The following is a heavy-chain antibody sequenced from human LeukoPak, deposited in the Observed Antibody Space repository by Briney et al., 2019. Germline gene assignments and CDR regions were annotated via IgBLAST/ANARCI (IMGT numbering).Heavy chain of an antibody. Sequence: GGSLRLSCAASGFTFSSYAMSWVRQAPGKGLEWVSGIISEVGRTYYVEAVKGRFTISRDNSKNTLNLQMNSLRAEDTAVYYCAKQGQSSRWHDFDYWGQGTLDTLSS. CDR2: IISEVGRT. V-gene: IGHV3-23*01. CDR3: AKQGQSSRWHDFDY. CDR1: GFTFSSYA. J-gene: IGHJ4*02. D-gene: IGHD6-13*01.